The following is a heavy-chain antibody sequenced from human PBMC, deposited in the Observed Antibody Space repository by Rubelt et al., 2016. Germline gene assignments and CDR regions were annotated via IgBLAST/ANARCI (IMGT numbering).Heavy chain of an antibody. CDR2: INSGASSI. D-gene: IGHD2-2*01. Sequence: GGSLKLSCAASGFTFSNYAMHWVRQAPGKGLEWVSYINSGASSIYYADSVKGRFTISRDNSKAMGVLQMKGLGAEDTAVYYSARGRYCSSTSCYDFDYWGQGTLVTVSS. CDR1: GFTFSNYA. J-gene: IGHJ4*02. CDR3: ARGRYCSSTSCYDFDY. V-gene: IGHV3-21*05.